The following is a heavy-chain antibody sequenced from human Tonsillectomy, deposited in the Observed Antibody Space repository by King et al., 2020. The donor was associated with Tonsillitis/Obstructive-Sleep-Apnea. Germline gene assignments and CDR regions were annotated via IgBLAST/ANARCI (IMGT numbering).Heavy chain of an antibody. CDR3: TRGGGDATVLSHYYMDV. D-gene: IGHD4-17*01. CDR2: IRSKAYGGTT. Sequence: EVQLVESGGGLVQPGRSLRLSCTGSGFTFGDCALSWVRQAPGKGLEWVGFIRSKAYGGTTEYAASVKGRFTISRDDSKSIAYLQMNSLKTEDTAVYYCTRGGGDATVLSHYYMDVWGKGTTVTVSS. CDR1: GFTFGDCA. J-gene: IGHJ6*03. V-gene: IGHV3-49*04.